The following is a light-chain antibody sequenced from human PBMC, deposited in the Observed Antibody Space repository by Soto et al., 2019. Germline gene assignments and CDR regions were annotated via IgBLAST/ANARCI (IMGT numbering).Light chain of an antibody. Sequence: EIVLTQSPGTLSLSPGDRATLSCRASQNVGSTLAWYQQKPGQAPRLFIYDAFNRATGIPARFSGGGSGTDFTLTINRLEAEDLAVYDCHQRDMWSYTFGQGTRLQIK. CDR2: DAF. J-gene: IGKJ2*01. CDR1: QNVGST. V-gene: IGKV3-11*01. CDR3: HQRDMWSYT.